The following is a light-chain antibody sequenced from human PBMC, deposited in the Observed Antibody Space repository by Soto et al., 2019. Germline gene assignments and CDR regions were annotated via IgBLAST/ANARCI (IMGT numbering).Light chain of an antibody. CDR1: SSDVARYDS. J-gene: IGLJ1*01. CDR2: GVN. CDR3: NSYTGGSLYV. Sequence: QSVLAQPASVTGSPGQSITISCTGTSSDVARYDSVSWYQQHPGKAPKLIIYGVNYRPSGVSDRFSGSKSGNTASLTISGLQAEDEADYYCNSYTGGSLYVFGFGTKVTVL. V-gene: IGLV2-14*01.